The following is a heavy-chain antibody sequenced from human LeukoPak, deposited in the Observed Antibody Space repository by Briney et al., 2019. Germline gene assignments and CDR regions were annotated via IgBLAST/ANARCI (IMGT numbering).Heavy chain of an antibody. D-gene: IGHD4-23*01. J-gene: IGHJ6*02. CDR1: GGSVSSGSYY. Sequence: SETLSLTCTVSGGSVSSGSYYWSWIRQPPGKGLEWIGYIYYSGSTNYNPSLKSRVTISVDTSKNQFSLKLSSVTAADTAVYYCARAKAVAPTETSPHYYYYGMDVWGQGTTVTVSS. V-gene: IGHV4-61*01. CDR2: IYYSGST. CDR3: ARAKAVAPTETSPHYYYYGMDV.